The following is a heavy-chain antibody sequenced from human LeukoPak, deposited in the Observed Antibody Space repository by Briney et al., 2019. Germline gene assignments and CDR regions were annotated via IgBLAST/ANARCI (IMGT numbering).Heavy chain of an antibody. J-gene: IGHJ4*02. D-gene: IGHD6-13*01. CDR3: ARDSSQTYYFDY. CDR1: GFTVSSNY. Sequence: PGGSLRLSCAASGFTVSSNYMSWVRQAPGKGLEWVSVIYSGGSTYYADSVKGRFTISRDNSKNTLYLQMNSLRAKDTAVYYCARDSSQTYYFDYWGQGTLVTVSS. CDR2: IYSGGST. V-gene: IGHV3-66*01.